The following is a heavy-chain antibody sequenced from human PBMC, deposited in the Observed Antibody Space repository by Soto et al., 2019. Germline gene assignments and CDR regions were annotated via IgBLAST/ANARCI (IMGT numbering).Heavy chain of an antibody. Sequence: ASVKVSCKASGYTFTGYYMHWVRQAPGQGLEWMGWINPNSGGTNYAHKFQGRVTMTRGTSISTAYMELSRLRSDDAAVYYCARKSCALRSFDPWGQGTLVTVSS. D-gene: IGHD3-3*01. CDR1: GYTFTGYY. J-gene: IGHJ5*02. CDR2: INPNSGGT. V-gene: IGHV1-2*02. CDR3: ARKSCALRSFDP.